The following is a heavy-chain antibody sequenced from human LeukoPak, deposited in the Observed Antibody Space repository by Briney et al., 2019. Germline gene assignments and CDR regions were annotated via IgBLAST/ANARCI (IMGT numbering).Heavy chain of an antibody. D-gene: IGHD3-10*01. CDR2: INPNSGGT. Sequence: ASVKVSCKASGYTFTGYYMHWVRQAPGQGLEWMGWINPNSGGTNYAQKFQGRVTMTRDTSISTAYMELSRLRSDDTAVYYCASKKYYGSGSYYRDYYYMDVWGKGTTVTVSS. V-gene: IGHV1-2*02. J-gene: IGHJ6*03. CDR1: GYTFTGYY. CDR3: ASKKYYGSGSYYRDYYYMDV.